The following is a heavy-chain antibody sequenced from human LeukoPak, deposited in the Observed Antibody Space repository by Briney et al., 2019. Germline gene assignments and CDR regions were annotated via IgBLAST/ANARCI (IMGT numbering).Heavy chain of an antibody. J-gene: IGHJ3*02. CDR1: GGSISSSNW. D-gene: IGHD4-17*01. CDR2: IYHSGST. Sequence: SGTLSLTCAVSGGSISSSNWWSWVRPPPGKGLEWIGEIYHSGSTNYNPSLESRVTISVDKSKNQFSLKLSSVTAADTAVYYCARRTTVTPPDAFDIWGQGTMVTVSS. CDR3: ARRTTVTPPDAFDI. V-gene: IGHV4-4*02.